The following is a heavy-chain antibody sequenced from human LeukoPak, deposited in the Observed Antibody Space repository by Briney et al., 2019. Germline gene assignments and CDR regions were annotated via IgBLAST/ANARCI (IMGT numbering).Heavy chain of an antibody. J-gene: IGHJ4*02. CDR2: ISGSGGST. D-gene: IGHD4-17*01. V-gene: IGHV3-23*01. Sequence: GGSLRLSCAASGFTFSSYAMSWVRQAPGKGLEWVSAISGSGGSTYYADSVKGRFTISRDNSKNTLYLQMSSLRAEDTAVYYCAKDFNYGDYVLYYFDYWGQGTLVTVSS. CDR3: AKDFNYGDYVLYYFDY. CDR1: GFTFSSYA.